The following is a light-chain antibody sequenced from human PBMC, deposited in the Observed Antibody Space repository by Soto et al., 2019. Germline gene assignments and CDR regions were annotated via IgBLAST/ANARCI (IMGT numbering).Light chain of an antibody. V-gene: IGKV3-15*01. CDR1: QSVRNN. J-gene: IGKJ1*01. CDR3: QHYNNWPPWT. CDR2: GAS. Sequence: EIVMTQSPATLSVSPGERATLSCRASQSVRNNLAWYQQKPGHAPRLLIYGASTRATGIPARFSGSGSGTEFTLTISSLQSEDFAVYYCQHYNNWPPWTFGQGNKVEIK.